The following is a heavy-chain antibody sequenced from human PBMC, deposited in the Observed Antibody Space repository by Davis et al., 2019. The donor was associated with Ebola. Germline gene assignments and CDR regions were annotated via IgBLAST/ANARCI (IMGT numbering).Heavy chain of an antibody. CDR3: SGSYRGFDY. CDR2: IYSGGST. CDR1: GFTVSSNY. J-gene: IGHJ4*02. V-gene: IGHV3-53*01. Sequence: GESLKISCAASGFTVSSNYMSWVRQAPGKGLEWVSVIYSGGSTYYADSVKGRFTISRDNSKNTAYLQMNSLKTEDTAVYYCSGSYRGFDYWGQGTLVTVSS. D-gene: IGHD1-26*01.